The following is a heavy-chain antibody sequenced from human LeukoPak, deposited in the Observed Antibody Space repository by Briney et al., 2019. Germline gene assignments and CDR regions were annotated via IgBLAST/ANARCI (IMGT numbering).Heavy chain of an antibody. D-gene: IGHD3-3*01. CDR3: VRDWRSRNNYLDY. V-gene: IGHV1-18*01. J-gene: IGHJ4*02. CDR2: ISAYNGNT. Sequence: ASVKVSCKTSGYTFGSYGISWVRQAPGQGLEWMGWISAYNGNTNYAQKFHGRVTMTTDTSTSTAYMELRSLRSDDTAVYYCVRDWRSRNNYLDYWGQGTLVTVSS. CDR1: GYTFGSYG.